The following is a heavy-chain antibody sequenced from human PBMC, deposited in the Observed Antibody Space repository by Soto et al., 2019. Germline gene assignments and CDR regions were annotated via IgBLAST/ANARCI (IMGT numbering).Heavy chain of an antibody. Sequence: QVQLVQSGAEVKKPGASVKVSCTASGYTFTSYYMHWVQQAPGQGLEWMGIINPSGGSTSYAQKFQGRVTMTRDTSTSTVYMELSSLRSEDTAVYYCARDGRDGYNWDYWGQGTLVTVSS. J-gene: IGHJ4*02. CDR3: ARDGRDGYNWDY. CDR1: GYTFTSYY. V-gene: IGHV1-46*01. CDR2: INPSGGST. D-gene: IGHD5-12*01.